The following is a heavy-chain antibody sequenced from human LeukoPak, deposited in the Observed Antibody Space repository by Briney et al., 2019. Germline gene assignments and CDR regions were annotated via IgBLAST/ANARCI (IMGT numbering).Heavy chain of an antibody. J-gene: IGHJ4*02. Sequence: EASETLSLTCTVSGGSISSYYWSWIRQPPGKGLEWIGYIYYSGSTNYNPSLKSRVTISVDTSKNQLSLKLSSVTAADTAVYYCARRGGYDYPTYFDYWGQGTLVTVSS. D-gene: IGHD5-12*01. V-gene: IGHV4-59*08. CDR3: ARRGGYDYPTYFDY. CDR2: IYYSGST. CDR1: GGSISSYY.